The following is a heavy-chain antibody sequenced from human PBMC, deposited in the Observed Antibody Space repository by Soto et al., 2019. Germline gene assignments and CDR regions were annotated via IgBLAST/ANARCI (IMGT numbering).Heavy chain of an antibody. Sequence: EVQLLESGGGLIQPGGSLRLSCAASGFTFSSYDVSWVRQAPGKGLEWVSAISGSGGSTFYADSVKGRFTISRDNSNNTLYLQMNSLRAEDTALYYCAKDREKIVYYDSSGFWDYWGQGTLVTVSS. J-gene: IGHJ4*02. D-gene: IGHD3-22*01. CDR3: AKDREKIVYYDSSGFWDY. CDR2: ISGSGGST. CDR1: GFTFSSYD. V-gene: IGHV3-23*01.